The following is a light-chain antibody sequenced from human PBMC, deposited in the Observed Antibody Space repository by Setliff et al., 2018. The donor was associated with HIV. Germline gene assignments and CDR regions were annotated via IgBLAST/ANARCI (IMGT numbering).Light chain of an antibody. CDR1: SSNIGVNI. Sequence: QSALTQPPSASGTPGQRVTISCSGSSSNIGVNIVNWYQHLPGTAPKRLIYNINQRPSWVPDRFSGSKSGTSASLAISGLQPEDEADYYCAAWDNSLKGYVFGCGTKVTVL. CDR3: AAWDNSLKGYV. V-gene: IGLV1-44*01. J-gene: IGLJ1*01. CDR2: NIN.